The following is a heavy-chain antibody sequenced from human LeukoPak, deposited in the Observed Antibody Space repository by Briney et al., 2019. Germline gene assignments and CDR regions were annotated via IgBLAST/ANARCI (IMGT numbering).Heavy chain of an antibody. D-gene: IGHD5-18*01. Sequence: GGSLRLSCAASGFTFSSYSMNWVRQAPGKGLEWVSSISSSSSYIYYADSVKGRFTISRDNAKNSLYLQMNSLRAEDTAVYYCARDSAMAIYYMDVWGKGTTVTVSS. CDR3: ARDSAMAIYYMDV. CDR2: ISSSSSYI. V-gene: IGHV3-21*01. J-gene: IGHJ6*03. CDR1: GFTFSSYS.